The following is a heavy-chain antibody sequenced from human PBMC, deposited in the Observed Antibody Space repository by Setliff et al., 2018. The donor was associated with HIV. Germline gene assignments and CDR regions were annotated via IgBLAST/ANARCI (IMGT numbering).Heavy chain of an antibody. V-gene: IGHV1-2*04. J-gene: IGHJ4*02. CDR2: INPKSDGT. D-gene: IGHD3-22*01. CDR1: GYSFTDYY. Sequence: VASVQVSCTASGYSFTDYYIHWVRQAPGQGLEWMGWINPKSDGTNYAQKFQGWITMTRDTSISTAYMELSRLRSDDTAVYYCAGGMDYYDTSGYYQYYFDYWGQGTLVTVSS. CDR3: AGGMDYYDTSGYYQYYFDY.